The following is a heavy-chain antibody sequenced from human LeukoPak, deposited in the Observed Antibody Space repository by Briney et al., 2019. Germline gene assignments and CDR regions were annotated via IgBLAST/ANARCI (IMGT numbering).Heavy chain of an antibody. V-gene: IGHV4-39*01. Sequence: SETPSLTCSVSGGSISSSSYYWGWIRQPPGKGLEWIGSIYHSGSTYYNPSLKSRVTISVDTSKNQFSLKMSTVTAVDTAVYYCARHFGSWSYYFDYWGQGKLVTASS. CDR3: ARHFGSWSYYFDY. J-gene: IGHJ4*02. D-gene: IGHD6-13*01. CDR1: GGSISSSSYY. CDR2: IYHSGST.